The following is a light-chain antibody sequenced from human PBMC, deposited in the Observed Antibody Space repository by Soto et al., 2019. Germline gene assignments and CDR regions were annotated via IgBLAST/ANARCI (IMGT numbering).Light chain of an antibody. CDR2: GAS. J-gene: IGKJ4*01. CDR1: QSVSSN. Sequence: EIVWTQSPGTLSLSHGERATLSCRASQSVSSNLAWYQQKPGQAPRLLIYGASTRATGIPARFSGSGSGTEFTLTISSLQSEDFAVYYCQQYNNWPPLTFGGGTKVDI. CDR3: QQYNNWPPLT. V-gene: IGKV3-15*01.